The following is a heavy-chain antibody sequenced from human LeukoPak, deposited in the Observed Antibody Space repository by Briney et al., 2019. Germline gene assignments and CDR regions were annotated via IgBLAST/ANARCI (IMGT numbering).Heavy chain of an antibody. V-gene: IGHV4-59*08. CDR2: ISYTGST. D-gene: IGHD3-3*01. J-gene: IGHJ3*02. CDR1: GGSISRYY. Sequence: SETLSLTCTVSGGSISRYYWSWIRQPPGKGLEWIGYISYTGSTTYNSSLESRVTISLDTSQNQFSLKLSSVTAADTAVYYCARAFRGIFGVFEAFDIWGQGTMVTVSS. CDR3: ARAFRGIFGVFEAFDI.